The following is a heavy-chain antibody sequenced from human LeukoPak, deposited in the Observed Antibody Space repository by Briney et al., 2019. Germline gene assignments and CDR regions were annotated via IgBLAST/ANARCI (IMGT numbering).Heavy chain of an antibody. CDR2: INHSGST. V-gene: IGHV4-34*01. D-gene: IGHD1-26*01. J-gene: IGHJ6*03. CDR1: GGSFSGYY. Sequence: SETLSLTCAVYGGSFSGYYWSWIRQPPGKGLEWIGEINHSGSTNYNPSPKSRVTISADTSKNQFSLKLSSVTAADTAVYYCARGSGSYYYYYYMDVWGKGTTVTVSS. CDR3: ARGSGSYYYYYYMDV.